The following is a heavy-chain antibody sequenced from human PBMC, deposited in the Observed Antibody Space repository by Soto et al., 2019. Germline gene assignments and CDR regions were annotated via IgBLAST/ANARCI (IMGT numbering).Heavy chain of an antibody. CDR3: ARVGQTGYSSGWFDY. V-gene: IGHV4-4*02. J-gene: IGHJ4*02. D-gene: IGHD6-19*01. Sequence: SETLSLTCAVSSGSISSSNWWSWVRQPPGKGLEWIGEIYHSGSTNYNPSLKSRVTISVDKSKNQFSLKLSSVTAAGTAVYYCARVGQTGYSSGWFDYWGQGTLVTVSS. CDR1: SGSISSSNW. CDR2: IYHSGST.